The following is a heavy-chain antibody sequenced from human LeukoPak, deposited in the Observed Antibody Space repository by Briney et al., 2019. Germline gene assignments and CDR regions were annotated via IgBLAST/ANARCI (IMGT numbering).Heavy chain of an antibody. V-gene: IGHV3-21*01. Sequence: GSLRLSCAASGFTFSPYSMNWVRQAPGKGLEWVSSISSSSGYIYYADSVKGRFAISRDNAKNSPYLQMNSLRAEDTAVYYCARSKWSSTNLMPPYFDYWGQGTLVTVSS. CDR1: GFTFSPYS. D-gene: IGHD2-2*01. J-gene: IGHJ4*02. CDR2: ISSSSGYI. CDR3: ARSKWSSTNLMPPYFDY.